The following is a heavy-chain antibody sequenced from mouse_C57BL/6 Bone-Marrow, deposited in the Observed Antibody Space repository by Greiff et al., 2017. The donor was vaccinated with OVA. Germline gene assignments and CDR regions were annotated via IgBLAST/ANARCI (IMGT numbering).Heavy chain of an antibody. CDR2: IYPGDGDT. D-gene: IGHD1-1*01. CDR1: GYAFSSSW. J-gene: IGHJ2*01. CDR3: GRLGVYYGSSLDY. V-gene: IGHV1-82*01. Sequence: VQRVESGPELVKPGASVKISCKASGYAFSSSWMNWVKQRPGQGLEWIGRIYPGDGDTNYNGKFKGKATLTADKSSSTAYMQLSSLTSEDSAVYFCGRLGVYYGSSLDYWGQGTTLTVSS.